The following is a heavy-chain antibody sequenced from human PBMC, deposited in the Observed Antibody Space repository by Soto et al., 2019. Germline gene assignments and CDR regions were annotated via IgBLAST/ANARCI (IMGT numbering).Heavy chain of an antibody. D-gene: IGHD3-3*02. J-gene: IGHJ3*02. CDR1: GYTFSAYT. Sequence: QAQLVQSGAEMKKPGASVKVSCKATGYTFSAYTMNWVRQAPGQSLEWMGWINAGSGNTKYSQNFQGKVNINRDTSASTGYMELTGLTSEDTAVYYCARDTETLGPRANDALDIWGQGTMVTVSS. CDR3: ARDTETLGPRANDALDI. V-gene: IGHV1-3*01. CDR2: INAGSGNT.